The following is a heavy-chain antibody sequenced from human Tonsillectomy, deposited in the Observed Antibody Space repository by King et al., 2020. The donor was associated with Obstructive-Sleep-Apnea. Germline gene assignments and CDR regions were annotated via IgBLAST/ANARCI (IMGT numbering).Heavy chain of an antibody. J-gene: IGHJ5*01. Sequence: QLVQSGPEVKKPGESLRISCKGSGYSFTNFWISWVRQMPGKGLEWMGRIDPGDSYTNYSPSFQGPVTISADKSISTAYLQWSSLKASDTASDYCARHGAPGGDYDSNWFDRWGQGTLVTVSS. CDR2: IDPGDSYT. CDR1: GYSFTNFW. CDR3: ARHGAPGGDYDSNWFDR. D-gene: IGHD3-16*01. V-gene: IGHV5-10-1*03.